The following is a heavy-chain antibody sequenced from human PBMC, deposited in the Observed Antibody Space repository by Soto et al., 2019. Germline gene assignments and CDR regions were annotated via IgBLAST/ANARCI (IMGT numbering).Heavy chain of an antibody. D-gene: IGHD2-2*01. Sequence: QVQLVQSGAEVTKPGASVRLSCKASGYTFISHHIHWVRQAPGQGLEGMGFINPCDVSATHAQKLQCRVTMTRYKSTSKVYMELSRRRSADSAVYYCAREYLSSTPSLIYFDYWGRGALVTVS. CDR3: AREYLSSTPSLIYFDY. V-gene: IGHV1-46*04. CDR1: GYTFISHH. CDR2: INPCDVSA. J-gene: IGHJ4*02.